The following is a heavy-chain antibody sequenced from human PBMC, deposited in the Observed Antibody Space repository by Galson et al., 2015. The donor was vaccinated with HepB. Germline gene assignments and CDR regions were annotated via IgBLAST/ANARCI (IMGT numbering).Heavy chain of an antibody. CDR2: ISSSSSYI. Sequence: SLRLSCAASGFTFSSYSMNWVRQAPGKGLEWVSSISSSSSYIYYADSVKGRSTISRDNAKNSLYLQMNSLRAEDTAVYYCARFGHYYDRSLEHWGQGTLVTVSS. V-gene: IGHV3-21*01. CDR1: GFTFSSYS. D-gene: IGHD3-22*01. J-gene: IGHJ1*01. CDR3: ARFGHYYDRSLEH.